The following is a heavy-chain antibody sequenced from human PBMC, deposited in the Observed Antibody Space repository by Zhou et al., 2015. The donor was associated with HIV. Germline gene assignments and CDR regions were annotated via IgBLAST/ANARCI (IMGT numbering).Heavy chain of an antibody. D-gene: IGHD6-13*01. CDR3: ARDTSYSSSWYVGAFDI. J-gene: IGHJ3*02. V-gene: IGHV1-69*01. CDR2: IIPIFGTA. CDR1: GGTFSSYA. Sequence: QVQLVQSGAEVKKPGSSVKVSCKASGGTFSSYAISWVRQAPGQGLEWMGGIIPIFGTANYAQKFQGRVTITADESTSTAYMELSSLRSEDTAVYYCARDTSYSSSWYVGAFDIWGQGTMVTVSS.